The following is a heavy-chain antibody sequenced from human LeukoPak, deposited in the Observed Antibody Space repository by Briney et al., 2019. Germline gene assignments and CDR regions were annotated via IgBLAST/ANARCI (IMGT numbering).Heavy chain of an antibody. D-gene: IGHD3-9*01. CDR2: IGASGGST. CDR3: AKAEGYDILTGLDY. V-gene: IGHV3-23*01. J-gene: IGHJ4*02. Sequence: PGGSLRLSCAASGFTVSSNYMSWVRQAPGKGLEWVSGIGASGGSTYYADSVKGRFTISRDNSKNTLYLQMNSLRTEDKAVYYCAKAEGYDILTGLDYWGQGTLVTVSS. CDR1: GFTVSSNY.